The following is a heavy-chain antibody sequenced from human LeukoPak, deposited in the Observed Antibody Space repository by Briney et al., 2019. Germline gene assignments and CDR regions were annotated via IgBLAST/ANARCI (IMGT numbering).Heavy chain of an antibody. J-gene: IGHJ4*02. CDR2: ISSSSSYI. CDR3: ARGSEWVVVAANGFDY. CDR1: GFAFSSYS. V-gene: IGHV3-21*01. D-gene: IGHD2-15*01. Sequence: PGGSLRLSCAASGFAFSSYSMNWVRQAPGKGLEWVSSISSSSSYIYYADSVKGRFTISRDNAKNSLYLQMNSLRAEDTAVYYCARGSEWVVVAANGFDYWGQGTLVTVSS.